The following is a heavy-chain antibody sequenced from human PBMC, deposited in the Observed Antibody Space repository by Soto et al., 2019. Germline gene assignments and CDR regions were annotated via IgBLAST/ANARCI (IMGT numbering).Heavy chain of an antibody. CDR2: ISGSGGST. V-gene: IGHV3-23*01. D-gene: IGHD6-13*01. J-gene: IGHJ3*02. CDR1: GFTFSSYA. CDR3: AKGSSWRDAFDI. Sequence: EVQLLESGGGLVQPGGSLRLSCAASGFTFSSYAMSWVRQAPGKGLEWVSAISGSGGSTYYADSVKGRVTISRDNSKNTLYLQMNSLRAEDTAVYYCAKGSSWRDAFDIWGQGTMVTVSS.